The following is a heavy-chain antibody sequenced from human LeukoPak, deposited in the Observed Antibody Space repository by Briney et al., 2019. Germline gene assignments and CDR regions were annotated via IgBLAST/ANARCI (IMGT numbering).Heavy chain of an antibody. V-gene: IGHV1-46*01. CDR2: INPSGGST. Sequence: ASVKVSCKASGYTFTDYYINWVRQAPGQGLEWMGIINPSGGSTSYAQKFQGRVTMTRDMSTSTDYMELSSLRSEDTAVYYCAKGAYYDLWGQGTLVTVSS. J-gene: IGHJ4*02. D-gene: IGHD3-22*01. CDR3: AKGAYYDL. CDR1: GYTFTDYY.